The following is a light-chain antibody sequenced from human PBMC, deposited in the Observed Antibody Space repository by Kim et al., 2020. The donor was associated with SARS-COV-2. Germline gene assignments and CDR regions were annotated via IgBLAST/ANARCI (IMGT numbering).Light chain of an antibody. Sequence: APVGDTVTITGRASQGISNWLAWYQQKPEKAPKSLIYTASSLQSGVPSRFSGSASGTEFTLTISNLQPEDFATYYCQQYDSYPWTFGQGTKVDIK. J-gene: IGKJ1*01. CDR1: QGISNW. V-gene: IGKV1D-16*01. CDR2: TAS. CDR3: QQYDSYPWT.